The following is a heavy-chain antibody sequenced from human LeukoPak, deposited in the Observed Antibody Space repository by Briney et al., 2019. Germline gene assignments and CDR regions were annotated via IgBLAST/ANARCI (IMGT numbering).Heavy chain of an antibody. J-gene: IGHJ4*02. CDR1: GYTLTGYY. Sequence: ASVKVSCKASGYTLTGYYMHWVRQAPGQGLERMGWINPNSGGTNYAQKFQGRVTMTRDTSISTAYMELSRLRSDDTAVYYCARGWSRSSSGWKYYFDYWGQGTLVTVSS. D-gene: IGHD6-19*01. CDR2: INPNSGGT. V-gene: IGHV1-2*02. CDR3: ARGWSRSSSGWKYYFDY.